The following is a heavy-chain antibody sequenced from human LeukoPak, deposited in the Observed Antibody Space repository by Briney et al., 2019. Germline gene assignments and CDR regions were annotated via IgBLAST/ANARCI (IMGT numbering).Heavy chain of an antibody. Sequence: SVKVSCKASGGTFSSYAISWVRQAPGQGLEWMGGIIPIFGTANYAQKLQGRVTMTTDTSTSTAYMELRSLRSDDTAVYYCARDDPYYYGSGASAFDIWGQGTMVTVSS. J-gene: IGHJ3*02. CDR3: ARDDPYYYGSGASAFDI. CDR1: GGTFSSYA. V-gene: IGHV1-69*05. D-gene: IGHD3-10*01. CDR2: IIPIFGTA.